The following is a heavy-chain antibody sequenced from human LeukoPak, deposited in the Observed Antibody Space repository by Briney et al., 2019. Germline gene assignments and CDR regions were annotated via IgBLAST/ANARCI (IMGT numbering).Heavy chain of an antibody. V-gene: IGHV3-74*01. Sequence: GGSLRLSCAASGFTLSPFLMHWVRQSPGKGPVWVSRINPDGGVTNYADSVKGRFTISRDNARNTLYLQISSLSVEDTAVYFCARDMWGTFDYWGQGALVTVSS. CDR3: ARDMWGTFDY. D-gene: IGHD1-1*01. CDR1: GFTLSPFL. J-gene: IGHJ4*02. CDR2: INPDGGVT.